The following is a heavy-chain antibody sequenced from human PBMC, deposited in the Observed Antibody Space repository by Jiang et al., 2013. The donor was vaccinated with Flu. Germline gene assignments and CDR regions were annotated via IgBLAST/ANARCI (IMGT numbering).Heavy chain of an antibody. CDR3: ARGPGGGSYGYYFDY. V-gene: IGHV3-48*03. CDR2: ISSSGSTI. J-gene: IGHJ4*02. D-gene: IGHD1-26*01. CDR1: GFTFSSYE. Sequence: VQLVESGGGLVQPGGSLRLSCAASGFTFSSYEMNWVRQAPGKGLEWVLYISSSGSTIYYADSVKGRFTISRDNAKNSLYLQMNSLRAEDTAVYYCARGPGGGSYGYYFDYWGQGTLVTVSS.